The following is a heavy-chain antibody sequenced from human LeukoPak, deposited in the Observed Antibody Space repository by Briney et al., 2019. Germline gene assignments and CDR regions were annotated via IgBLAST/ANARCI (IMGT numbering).Heavy chain of an antibody. J-gene: IGHJ4*02. V-gene: IGHV3-23*01. CDR2: ISGSGGST. CDR1: GITFSSYA. Sequence: PGGSLRLSCAASGITFSSYALSWVRQAPGKGLEWVSSISGSGGSTYYADSVKGRFTISRDNSKNTLYLQMDSLRAEDTALYYCASRASTSGWYPLDCWGQGTLVTVSS. CDR3: ASRASTSGWYPLDC. D-gene: IGHD6-19*01.